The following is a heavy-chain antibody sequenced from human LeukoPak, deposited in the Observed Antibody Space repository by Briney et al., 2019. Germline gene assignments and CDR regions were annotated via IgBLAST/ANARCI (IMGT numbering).Heavy chain of an antibody. V-gene: IGHV3-30*02. J-gene: IGHJ3*02. D-gene: IGHD6-19*01. Sequence: EGSLRLSCATSGFTFSNFGMNWVRQAPGKGLQWVAFISYDGKDKYYSDSVKGRITISRDNSKSTLYVQMDSLRTEDTAVYYCAKARGSGFQRGDAFDMWGQGTRVTVSS. CDR3: AKARGSGFQRGDAFDM. CDR2: ISYDGKDK. CDR1: GFTFSNFG.